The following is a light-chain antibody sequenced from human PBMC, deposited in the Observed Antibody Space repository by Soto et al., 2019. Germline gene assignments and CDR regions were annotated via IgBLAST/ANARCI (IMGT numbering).Light chain of an antibody. V-gene: IGLV1-40*01. CDR2: ANS. CDR3: QSYDTRLSGSVV. CDR1: SSDIGAGYD. J-gene: IGLJ2*01. Sequence: QSVLTQPPSVSGAPGQRVTISCTGSSSDIGAGYDVHWYQQFPGRAPKLLIHANSDRPSGVPDRFSGSKSGSSASLAITGLQTEDEADYYCQSYDTRLSGSVVFGGGTKLTVL.